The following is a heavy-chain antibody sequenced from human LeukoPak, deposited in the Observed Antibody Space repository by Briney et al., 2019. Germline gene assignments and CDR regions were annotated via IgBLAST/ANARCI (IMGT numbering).Heavy chain of an antibody. J-gene: IGHJ6*03. CDR1: GYTFTGYY. Sequence: ASVKVSCKASGYTFTGYYMHWVRQAPGQGLEWMGWINPNSGGTNYAQKFQGRVTITADKSTSTAYMELSSLRSEDTAVYYCARDGGLYCSGGNCYGGLDYYYYMDVWGKGTTVTVSS. V-gene: IGHV1-2*02. D-gene: IGHD2-15*01. CDR2: INPNSGGT. CDR3: ARDGGLYCSGGNCYGGLDYYYYMDV.